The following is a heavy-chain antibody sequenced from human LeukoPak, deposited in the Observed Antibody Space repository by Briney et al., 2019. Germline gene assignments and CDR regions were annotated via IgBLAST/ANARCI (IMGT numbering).Heavy chain of an antibody. D-gene: IGHD1-26*01. J-gene: IGHJ4*02. Sequence: GASVKVSCKASGFTFTSSAMRWVRQARGQRLEWIGWIVVGSGNTNYAQKFQERVTITRDMSTSTAYMELSSLRSEDTAVYYCAAGLVNRVGATWGQGTLVTVSS. CDR1: GFTFTSSA. CDR3: AAGLVNRVGAT. CDR2: IVVGSGNT. V-gene: IGHV1-58*02.